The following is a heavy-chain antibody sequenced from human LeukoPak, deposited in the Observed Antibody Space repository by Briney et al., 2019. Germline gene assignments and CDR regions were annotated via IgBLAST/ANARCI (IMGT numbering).Heavy chain of an antibody. V-gene: IGHV3-30*03. J-gene: IGHJ4*02. CDR2: ISFDGKVS. CDR3: ARDRFGSSHFDY. CDR1: GFTFNRYG. Sequence: GRSLRLSCAASGFTFNRYGMHWVRQAPGKGLEWVAVISFDGKVSYYADSVKGRFTISRDNSKNTLYLQMNSLRAEDTAVYYCARDRFGSSHFDYWGQGTLVTVSS. D-gene: IGHD3-10*01.